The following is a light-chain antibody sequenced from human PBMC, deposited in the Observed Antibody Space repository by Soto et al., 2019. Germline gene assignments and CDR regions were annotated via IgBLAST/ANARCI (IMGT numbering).Light chain of an antibody. Sequence: EFVLTQSPGTLSLSPGERATLSCRASQSVSSSCLAWYQQKPGQAPRLLIYGASSRATGIPDRFSGSGSGTDFTLTISRLEPEDFAVYYCQQYGSSPWTFGQGTKVEIK. CDR2: GAS. V-gene: IGKV3-20*01. CDR1: QSVSSSC. CDR3: QQYGSSPWT. J-gene: IGKJ1*01.